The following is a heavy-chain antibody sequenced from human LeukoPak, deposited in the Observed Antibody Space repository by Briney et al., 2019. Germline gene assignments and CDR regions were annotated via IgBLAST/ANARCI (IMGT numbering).Heavy chain of an antibody. CDR3: AREGASGSFDY. V-gene: IGHV4-59*01. CDR2: IYYSGST. CDR1: GGSISSYY. D-gene: IGHD3-16*01. J-gene: IGHJ4*02. Sequence: SETLSLTCTVSGGSISSYYWSWIRPPPGKGLEWIGYIYYSGSTNYNPSLKSRVTISVDTSKNQFSLKLSSVTAADTAVYYCAREGASGSFDYWGQGTLVTVSS.